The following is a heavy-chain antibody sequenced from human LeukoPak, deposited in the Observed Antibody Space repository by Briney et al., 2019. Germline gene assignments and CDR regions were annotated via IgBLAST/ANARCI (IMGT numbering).Heavy chain of an antibody. J-gene: IGHJ4*02. CDR3: ARLSVGYCSSTSCYSADY. CDR1: GGSISSYY. CDR2: IYYSGST. V-gene: IGHV4-59*12. D-gene: IGHD2-2*01. Sequence: SETLSLTCTVSGGSISSYYWSWIRQPPGKGLEWIGYIYYSGSTNYNLSLKSRVTISVDTSKNQFSLKLSSVTAADTAVYYCARLSVGYCSSTSCYSADYWGQGTLVTVSS.